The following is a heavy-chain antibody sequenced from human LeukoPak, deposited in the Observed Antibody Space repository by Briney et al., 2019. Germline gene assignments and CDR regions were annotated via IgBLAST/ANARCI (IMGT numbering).Heavy chain of an antibody. Sequence: SETLSLTCAVYGGSFSGYYWSWIRQPPGKGLEWIGEINHSGSTNYNPSLKSRVTMSVDTSKNQFSLKLSSVTAADTAVYYCARAIRGSCSSTSCYAPYYYYYYYMDVWGKGTTVTVSS. CDR2: INHSGST. CDR3: ARAIRGSCSSTSCYAPYYYYYYYMDV. V-gene: IGHV4-34*01. CDR1: GGSFSGYY. J-gene: IGHJ6*03. D-gene: IGHD2-2*01.